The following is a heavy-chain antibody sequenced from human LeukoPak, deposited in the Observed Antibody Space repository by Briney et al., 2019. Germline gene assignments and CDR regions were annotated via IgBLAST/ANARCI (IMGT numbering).Heavy chain of an antibody. V-gene: IGHV1-8*01. D-gene: IGHD3-3*01. CDR3: ARVHYDFWSGYYTSANYYYYMDV. J-gene: IGHJ6*03. CDR2: MNPNSGNT. Sequence: ASVKVPCKASGYTFTSYDINWVRQATGQGLEWMGWMNPNSGNTGYAQKFQGRVTMTRNTSISTAYMELSSLRSEDTAVYYCARVHYDFWSGYYTSANYYYYMDVWGKGTTVTVSS. CDR1: GYTFTSYD.